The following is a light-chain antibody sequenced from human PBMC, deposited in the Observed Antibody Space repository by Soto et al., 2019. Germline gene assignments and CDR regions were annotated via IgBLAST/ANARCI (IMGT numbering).Light chain of an antibody. CDR1: QSISSY. CDR2: AAS. Sequence: IQMTQSPSSLSSSFGDRVTITCRASQSISSYLNWYQQKPGKAPKLLIYAASSLQSGVPSRFSGSGSGTDFTLTISSLQTEDFATYYCQQNYSTPITFGQGTRLEIK. CDR3: QQNYSTPIT. V-gene: IGKV1-39*01. J-gene: IGKJ5*01.